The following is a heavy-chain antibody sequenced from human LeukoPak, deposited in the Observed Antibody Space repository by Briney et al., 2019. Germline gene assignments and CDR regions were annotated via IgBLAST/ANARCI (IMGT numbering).Heavy chain of an antibody. CDR3: ARRRSGTYYALDY. CDR2: ISSSGVTT. Sequence: GGSLRLSCAASGFTFNNYAMSWVRQAPGKGLEWVSAISSSGVTTHYADSVKGRVTISRDNSKNTLYLQMNNLRAEDTAVYYCARRRSGTYYALDYWGQGTLVTVSS. D-gene: IGHD1-26*01. CDR1: GFTFNNYA. J-gene: IGHJ4*02. V-gene: IGHV3-23*01.